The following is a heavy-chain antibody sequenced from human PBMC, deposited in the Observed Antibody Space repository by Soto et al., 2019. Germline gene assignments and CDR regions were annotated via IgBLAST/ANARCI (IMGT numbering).Heavy chain of an antibody. CDR2: LSGSGATT. J-gene: IGHJ6*02. CDR1: GFAFSSYA. V-gene: IGHV3-23*01. CDR3: AKPPESSSTFYYYGLDV. D-gene: IGHD2-2*01. Sequence: VQLLESGGGLVQPGGSLRLSCAASGFAFSSYAMTWVRQAPGKGLEWVSALSGSGATTYYADSVKGRFTISRDNSKNTLSLEMNSLRAEDTAEYYCAKPPESSSTFYYYGLDVWGQGTTVTVSS.